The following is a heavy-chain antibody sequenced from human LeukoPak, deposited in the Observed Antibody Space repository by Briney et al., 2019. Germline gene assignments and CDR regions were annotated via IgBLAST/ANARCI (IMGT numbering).Heavy chain of an antibody. CDR1: VGSFSGYY. J-gene: IGHJ6*03. V-gene: IGHV4-34*01. Sequence: PSETLSLTCAVYVGSFSGYYWSWSRHPPGKGLEWIGEINHSGSTNYNTSLKSRVTISVATSKNQFSLKLSSVTAADTAVYYCARGRLPDFGVVIAPYYYYYYMDVWGKGTTVTVSS. CDR2: INHSGST. D-gene: IGHD3-3*01. CDR3: ARGRLPDFGVVIAPYYYYYYMDV.